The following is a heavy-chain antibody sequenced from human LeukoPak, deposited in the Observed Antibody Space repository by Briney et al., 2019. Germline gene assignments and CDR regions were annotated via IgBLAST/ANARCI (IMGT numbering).Heavy chain of an antibody. J-gene: IGHJ4*02. Sequence: GGSLRLSCAASGFTFSSYWMHWVRQAPGKGLVWVSRINSDGSSTSYADSVKGRFTISRDNAKNTLYLQMNSLRAEDTAVYYCASTPNGVAAIYFDYWGQGTLVTVSS. CDR3: ASTPNGVAAIYFDY. V-gene: IGHV3-74*01. CDR1: GFTFSSYW. D-gene: IGHD2-15*01. CDR2: INSDGSST.